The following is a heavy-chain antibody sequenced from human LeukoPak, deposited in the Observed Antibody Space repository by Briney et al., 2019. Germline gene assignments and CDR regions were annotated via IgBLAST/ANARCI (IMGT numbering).Heavy chain of an antibody. J-gene: IGHJ3*02. CDR1: GGSISSYY. CDR2: IYYSGST. Sequence: SETLSLTCTVSGGSISSYYWSWIRQPPGKGLEWIGYIYYSGSTNYNPSLKSRVTISVDTSKNQFSLKLSSVSAADTAVYYCARVKRVYCGGDCYHNAFDIWGQGTMVTVSS. CDR3: ARVKRVYCGGDCYHNAFDI. V-gene: IGHV4-59*01. D-gene: IGHD2-21*01.